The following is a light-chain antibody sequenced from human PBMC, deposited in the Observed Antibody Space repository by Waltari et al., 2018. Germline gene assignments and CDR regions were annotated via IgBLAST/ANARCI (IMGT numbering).Light chain of an antibody. V-gene: IGKV1-5*03. CDR2: KAS. J-gene: IGKJ1*01. CDR3: QQYNDYSS. CDR1: RNIKSW. Sequence: DVQMTQSPSTLSASVGDRVTINCRASRNIKSWLVWYQQKPGKAPNLLIYKASNLESGVPSRFSGSGSGTEFTLTISGLQPDDFATYFCQQYNDYSSFGQGTKVEIK.